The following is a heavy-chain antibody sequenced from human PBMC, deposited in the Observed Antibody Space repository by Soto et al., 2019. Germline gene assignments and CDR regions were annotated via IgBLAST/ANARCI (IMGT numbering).Heavy chain of an antibody. J-gene: IGHJ4*01. Sequence: WGSLRLSCAASGVTFNSYTMNWFRQAPGKGLEWVSSISSSSIYIHYADSVKGRFTISRDNAKLYLQMNSLRTEDTAVYYCARDRLKPYVPDYWVHGTLVTVS. D-gene: IGHD3-16*01. CDR2: ISSSSIYI. CDR1: GVTFNSYT. V-gene: IGHV3-21*01. CDR3: ARDRLKPYVPDY.